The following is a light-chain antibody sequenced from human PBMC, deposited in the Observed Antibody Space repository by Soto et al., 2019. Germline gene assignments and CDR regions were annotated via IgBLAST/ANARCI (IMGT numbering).Light chain of an antibody. CDR3: LQHNRDPPF. CDR2: GAS. V-gene: IGKV1-17*01. CDR1: QGIRND. Sequence: DIHMTHSPSSLSASFGERVTISCRASQGIRNDLGWYQQKPGKSPKRLIYGASSLQSGVPSRFSGSGSGTDFTLTISSLQPEDFATYFCLQHNRDPPFFGEGTKVDIK. J-gene: IGKJ4*01.